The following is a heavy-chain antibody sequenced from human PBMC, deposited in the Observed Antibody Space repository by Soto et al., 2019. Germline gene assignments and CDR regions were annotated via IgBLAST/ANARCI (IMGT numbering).Heavy chain of an antibody. CDR3: AKEGCSGGSCYSSDY. J-gene: IGHJ4*02. D-gene: IGHD2-15*01. Sequence: QVQLVESGEGVVQPGRSLRLSCAASGFTFSSYGMHWVRQAPGKGLEWVAVISYDGSNKYYADSVKGRFTISRDNSKNTLYLQMNSLRAEDTAVYYCAKEGCSGGSCYSSDYWGQGTLVTVSS. V-gene: IGHV3-30*18. CDR2: ISYDGSNK. CDR1: GFTFSSYG.